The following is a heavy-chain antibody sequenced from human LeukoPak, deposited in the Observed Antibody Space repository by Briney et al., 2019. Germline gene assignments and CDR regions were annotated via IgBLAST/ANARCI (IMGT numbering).Heavy chain of an antibody. CDR3: ASQNPSVGYYQN. Sequence: SETLSLTCTVSGGSISSYYWSWIRQPPGKGLEWIGYIYYSGSTNYNPSLKSRVTISVDTSKNQFSLKLSSVTAEDTAVYYCASQNPSVGYYQNWGQGTLVTVSS. J-gene: IGHJ4*02. CDR2: IYYSGST. D-gene: IGHD3-22*01. CDR1: GGSISSYY. V-gene: IGHV4-59*08.